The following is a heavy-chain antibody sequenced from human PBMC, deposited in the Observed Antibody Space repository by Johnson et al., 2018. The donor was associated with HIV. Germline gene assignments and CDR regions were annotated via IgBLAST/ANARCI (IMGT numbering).Heavy chain of an antibody. D-gene: IGHD5-18*01. CDR1: GFNVTAST. CDR3: AKGERGYSNAFDI. Sequence: QVQLVESGGGVVRPGGSLRLSCAVSGFNVTASTLHWVRQAPGKGLEWVAFIRYDGSNKYYADSVKGRFTISRDNSKNTLYLQMNSLRAEDTAVYYCAKGERGYSNAFDIWGQGTMVTVSS. V-gene: IGHV3-30*02. CDR2: IRYDGSNK. J-gene: IGHJ3*02.